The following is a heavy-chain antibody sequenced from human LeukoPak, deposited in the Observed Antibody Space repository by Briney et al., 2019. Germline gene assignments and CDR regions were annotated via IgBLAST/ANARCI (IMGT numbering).Heavy chain of an antibody. CDR2: IYYSGSP. CDR3: ARALTDGAFDI. CDR1: GVSISSGDYE. J-gene: IGHJ3*02. D-gene: IGHD2-8*02. Sequence: SQTLSLTCTVSGVSISSGDYEWRRIRQPPGKGLEWIGYIYYSGSPYHHPSLKGRVTISVETSKNQFSLKLSSGTAADTAVYYCARALTDGAFDIWGQGTMVTVSS. V-gene: IGHV4-30-4*01.